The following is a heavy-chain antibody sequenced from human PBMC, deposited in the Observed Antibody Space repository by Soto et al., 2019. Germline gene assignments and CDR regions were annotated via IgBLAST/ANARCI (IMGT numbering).Heavy chain of an antibody. CDR1: GGSISSYY. CDR3: ARADNSGHHTPLAY. J-gene: IGHJ4*02. D-gene: IGHD6-25*01. Sequence: PSETLSLTCTVSGGSISSYYWSWIRQPPGKGLEWIGYIYYSGSTNYNPSLKSRVTISVDTSKNQFSLKLSSVTAADTAVYYCARADNSGHHTPLAYRSQRTPVPVSS. V-gene: IGHV4-59*08. CDR2: IYYSGST.